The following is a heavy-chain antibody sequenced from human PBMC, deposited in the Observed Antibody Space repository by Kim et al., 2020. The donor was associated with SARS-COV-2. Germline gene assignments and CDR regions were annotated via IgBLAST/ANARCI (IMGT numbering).Heavy chain of an antibody. CDR2: FSYDGTNR. CDR3: AREGSSGSFPDY. J-gene: IGHJ4*02. Sequence: GGSLRLSCAASRFTFSNYGMHWVRQTPGKGLEWVALFSYDGTNRYYADSVKGRSTISRDNFKNTLNLQMNSLRDEDTAVYYCAREGSSGSFPDYWGQGTLVIVS. D-gene: IGHD3-10*01. CDR1: RFTFSNYG. V-gene: IGHV3-30*03.